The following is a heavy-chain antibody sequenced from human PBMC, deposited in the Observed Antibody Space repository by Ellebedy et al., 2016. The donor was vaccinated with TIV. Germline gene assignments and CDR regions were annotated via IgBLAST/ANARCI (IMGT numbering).Heavy chain of an antibody. J-gene: IGHJ6*02. CDR1: GFTLNPSH. CDR2: VWFHGRLR. D-gene: IGHD2-8*01. CDR3: AREVSGGQGDRDD. Sequence: GESLKISCAASGFTLNPSHIHWLRLAPGKGLEWVALVWFHGRLRYYTDSVRGRFPLSRDNLRDTVFLQMNSLRPDDSGIYYCAREVSGGQGDRDDWGQGTTVAVSS. V-gene: IGHV3-33*01.